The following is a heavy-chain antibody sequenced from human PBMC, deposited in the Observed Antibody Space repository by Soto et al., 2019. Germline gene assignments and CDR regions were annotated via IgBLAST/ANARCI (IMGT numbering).Heavy chain of an antibody. CDR2: ITMDASEK. CDR1: GFTFGSYG. D-gene: IGHD3-10*01. CDR3: AGDSGYGTGATVSHYLDS. V-gene: IGHV3-7*01. J-gene: IGHJ4*01. Sequence: GGSLRLSCAASGFTFGSYGISWGRQAPGKGLEWLATITMDASEKKYVDSVKGRFTMSRDNAKNSLYLQMGSLRAEDTAVYYCAGDSGYGTGATVSHYLDSWGHGTLV.